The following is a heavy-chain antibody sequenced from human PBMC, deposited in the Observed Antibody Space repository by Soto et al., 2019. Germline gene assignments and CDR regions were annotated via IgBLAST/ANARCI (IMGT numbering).Heavy chain of an antibody. D-gene: IGHD6-6*01. J-gene: IGHJ3*02. CDR1: GGSISSGDYY. CDR3: ARVLSEYDAFDI. V-gene: IGHV4-30-4*01. CDR2: IYYSGST. Sequence: SETLSLTCTVSGGSISSGDYYWSWIRQPPGKGLEWIGYIYYSGSTYYNPSLKSRVTISVDTSKNQFSLKLSSVTAADTAVYYCARVLSEYDAFDIWGQGTRVTVAS.